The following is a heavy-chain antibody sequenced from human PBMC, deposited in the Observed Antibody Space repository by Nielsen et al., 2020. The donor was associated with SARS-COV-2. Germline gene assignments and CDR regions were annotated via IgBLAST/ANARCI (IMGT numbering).Heavy chain of an antibody. CDR2: IIPIFGTA. V-gene: IGHV1-69*01. D-gene: IGHD3-10*01. CDR1: VGTFCSYA. Sequence: VQVSCKASVGTFCSYAISWVRQAPGQGLEWMGGIIPIFGTANYSQKFQGRVTITSDESTSTAYMELSSLRSEDTAVNYCARDRDYYGSGSSDYWGQGTLVTVSS. CDR3: ARDRDYYGSGSSDY. J-gene: IGHJ4*02.